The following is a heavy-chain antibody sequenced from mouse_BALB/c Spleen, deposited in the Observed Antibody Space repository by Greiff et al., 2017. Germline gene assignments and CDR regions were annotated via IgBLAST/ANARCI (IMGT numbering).Heavy chain of an antibody. J-gene: IGHJ4*01. V-gene: IGHV5-6-3*01. CDR1: GFTFSSYG. CDR3: ARDRGYYDFYAMDY. D-gene: IGHD2-1*01. Sequence: EVQVVESGGGLVQPGGSLKLSCAASGFTFSSYGMSWVRQTPDKRLELVATINSNGGSTYYPDSVKGRFTISRDNAKNTLYLQMSSLKSEDTAMYYCARDRGYYDFYAMDYWGQGTSVTVSS. CDR2: INSNGGST.